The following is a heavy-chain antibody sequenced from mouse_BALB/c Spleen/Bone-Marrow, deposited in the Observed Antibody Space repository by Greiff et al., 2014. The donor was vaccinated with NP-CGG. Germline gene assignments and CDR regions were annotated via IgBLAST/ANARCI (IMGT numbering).Heavy chain of an antibody. CDR2: VTPYNGGT. CDR1: GYTFTDYY. Sequence: EVQLQESGPELVKPGASVKMSCKASGYTFTDYYVDWVKQSHGESFEWIGRVTPYNGGTTYNQKFKGKATLTVDKSSSTAYMALNSLTSEDSAVYYCARTGYWGQGTTLTVSS. CDR3: ARTGY. V-gene: IGHV1-19*01. J-gene: IGHJ2*01.